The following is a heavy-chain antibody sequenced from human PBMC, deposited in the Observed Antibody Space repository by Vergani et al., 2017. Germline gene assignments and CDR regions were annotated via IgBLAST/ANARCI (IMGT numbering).Heavy chain of an antibody. Sequence: QVQLQESGPGLVKPSETLSLTCTVSGGSISSSSYYWGWIRQPPGKGLEWIGSIYYSGSTYYNPSLKSRVTISVDTSKNQFSLKLSSVTAADTAVYYCARRLGIAAFWFDPWGQGTLVTVSS. J-gene: IGHJ5*02. D-gene: IGHD6-13*01. CDR1: GGSISSSSYY. CDR2: IYYSGST. CDR3: ARRLGIAAFWFDP. V-gene: IGHV4-39*07.